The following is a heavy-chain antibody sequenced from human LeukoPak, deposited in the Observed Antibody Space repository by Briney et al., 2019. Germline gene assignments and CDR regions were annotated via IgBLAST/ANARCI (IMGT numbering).Heavy chain of an antibody. Sequence: SVKVSCKASGGTFSSYAISWVRQAPGQGLEWMGRIIPIFGIANYAQKFQGRVTITADKSTSTAYMELSSLRSDDTAVYYCARAAYCSSTSCYTVYYYGMDVWGQGTTVTVSS. CDR1: GGTFSSYA. V-gene: IGHV1-69*04. CDR2: IIPIFGIA. D-gene: IGHD2-2*02. CDR3: ARAAYCSSTSCYTVYYYGMDV. J-gene: IGHJ6*02.